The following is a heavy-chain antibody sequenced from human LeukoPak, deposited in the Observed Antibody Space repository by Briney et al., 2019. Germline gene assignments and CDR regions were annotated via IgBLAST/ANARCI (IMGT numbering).Heavy chain of an antibody. V-gene: IGHV3-66*01. J-gene: IGHJ4*02. Sequence: PGGSLRLSCAASGFTVSSNYMSWVRQAPGKGLERVSVIYSGVSTYYADSVKGRFTISRDNSKNTLYLQMNSLRAEDTAVYYCARGPAIFGSDFDYWGQGTLVTVSS. CDR3: ARGPAIFGSDFDY. CDR1: GFTVSSNY. D-gene: IGHD3-9*01. CDR2: IYSGVST.